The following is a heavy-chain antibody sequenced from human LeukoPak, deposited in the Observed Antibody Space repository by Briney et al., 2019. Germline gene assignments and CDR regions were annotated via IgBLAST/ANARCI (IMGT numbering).Heavy chain of an antibody. J-gene: IGHJ4*02. Sequence: ASVKVSCKASGYTFTSYAMHWVRQAPEQRLEWMGWINAGNGNTKYSQKFQGRVTITRDTSASTAYMELSSLRSEDTAVYYCARDRDVVVVAALDYWGQGTLVTVSS. CDR2: INAGNGNT. CDR3: ARDRDVVVVAALDY. D-gene: IGHD2-15*01. CDR1: GYTFTSYA. V-gene: IGHV1-3*01.